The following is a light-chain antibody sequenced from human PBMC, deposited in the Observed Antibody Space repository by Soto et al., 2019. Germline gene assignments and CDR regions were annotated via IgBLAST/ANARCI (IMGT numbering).Light chain of an antibody. V-gene: IGLV1-44*01. CDR2: SNN. Sequence: QSVLTQPPSASGTPGQRVTISCSGSSSNIGSNTVNWYQLLPGTAPKLLIYSNNQRHSGVPDRFSGSKSGTSASLPISGLQTEDEADYYCAAWDDSLNGPVFGGGTKLTVL. J-gene: IGLJ3*02. CDR1: SSNIGSNT. CDR3: AAWDDSLNGPV.